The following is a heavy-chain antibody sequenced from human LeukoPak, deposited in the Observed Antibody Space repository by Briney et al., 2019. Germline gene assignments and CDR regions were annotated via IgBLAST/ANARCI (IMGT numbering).Heavy chain of an antibody. V-gene: IGHV1-8*01. CDR3: ARPYYDILTGYYPFYAGYYYGMDV. Sequence: GASVKVSCKASGYTFTSYDINWVRQATGQGLEWMGWMNPNSGNTGYAQKFQGRVTMTRNTSISTAYMELSSLRSEDTAVYYCARPYYDILTGYYPFYAGYYYGMDVWGQGTTVTVSS. CDR1: GYTFTSYD. CDR2: MNPNSGNT. D-gene: IGHD3-9*01. J-gene: IGHJ6*02.